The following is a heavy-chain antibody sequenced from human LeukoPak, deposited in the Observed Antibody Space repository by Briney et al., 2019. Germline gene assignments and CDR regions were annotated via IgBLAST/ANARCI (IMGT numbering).Heavy chain of an antibody. J-gene: IGHJ4*02. CDR2: ISGSGGST. V-gene: IGHV3-23*01. CDR1: GFTFSSYA. CDR3: AKVYHDSGCLIDY. D-gene: IGHD6-19*01. Sequence: GGSLRPSCAASGFTFSSYAMSWVRQAPGKGLEWVSAISGSGGSTYYADSVKGRFTISRDNSKNTLYLQMNSLRAEDTAVYYCAKVYHDSGCLIDYWGQGTLVTVSS.